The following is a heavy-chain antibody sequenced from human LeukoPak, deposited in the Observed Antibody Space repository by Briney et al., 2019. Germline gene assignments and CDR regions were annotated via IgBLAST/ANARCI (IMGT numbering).Heavy chain of an antibody. J-gene: IGHJ4*02. V-gene: IGHV4-59*01. Sequence: SETLSLTCTVSGGSISSYYWSWIRQPPGKGLEWIAYIYSSGSTSYNPSLKSRVTISVDTSKNQFSLKWSSVTAADTAVYYCARGGGWSPYYFGYWGQGTLVTVSS. CDR2: IYSSGST. CDR3: ARGGGWSPYYFGY. CDR1: GGSISSYY. D-gene: IGHD6-19*01.